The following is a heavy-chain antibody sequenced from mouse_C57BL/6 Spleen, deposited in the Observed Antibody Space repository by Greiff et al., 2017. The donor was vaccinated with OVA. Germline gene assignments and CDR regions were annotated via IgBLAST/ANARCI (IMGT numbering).Heavy chain of an antibody. CDR3: ARGEDGYPFAY. CDR1: GYTFTSYW. V-gene: IGHV1-61*01. Sequence: LQQPGAELVRPGSSVKLSCKASGYTFTSYWMDWVKQRPGQGLEWIGNIYPSDSETHYNQKFKDKATLTVDKSSSTAYMQLSSLTSEDSAVYYCARGEDGYPFAYWGQGTLVTVSA. J-gene: IGHJ3*01. D-gene: IGHD2-3*01. CDR2: IYPSDSET.